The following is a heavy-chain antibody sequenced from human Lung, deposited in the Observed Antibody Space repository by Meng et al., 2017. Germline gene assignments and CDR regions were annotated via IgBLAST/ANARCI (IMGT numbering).Heavy chain of an antibody. D-gene: IGHD1-1*01. CDR1: GFTFTDHW. CDR3: TNDRLNH. J-gene: IGHJ1*01. CDR2: INRDGTKP. V-gene: IGHV3-74*01. Sequence: EVELVGSGGGLVPPGRSLRLSCAASGFTFTDHWMHWVRQGPGKGLVWVSRINRDGTKPTYADSVKGRFTISRDNAKNTLYLQMNNLRAEDTAFYYCTNDRLNHWGQGALVTVSS.